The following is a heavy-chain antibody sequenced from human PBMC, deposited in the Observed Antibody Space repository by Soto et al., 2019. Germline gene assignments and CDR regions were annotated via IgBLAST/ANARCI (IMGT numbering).Heavy chain of an antibody. CDR1: GGTFSSYA. Sequence: GASVKVSCKASGGTFSSYAISWVRQAPGQGLEWMGGIIPIFGSANYAQKFQGRVTITADESTSTAYMELSSLRSEDTAVYYCARVLGLRFLEWSLSGYYYYGMDVWGQGTTVTVSS. CDR2: IIPIFGSA. J-gene: IGHJ6*02. D-gene: IGHD3-3*01. CDR3: ARVLGLRFLEWSLSGYYYYGMDV. V-gene: IGHV1-69*13.